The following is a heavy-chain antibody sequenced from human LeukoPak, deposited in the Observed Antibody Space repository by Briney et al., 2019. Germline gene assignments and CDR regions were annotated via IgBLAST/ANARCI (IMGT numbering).Heavy chain of an antibody. J-gene: IGHJ4*02. D-gene: IGHD6-6*01. CDR3: ARVAGSSLSRARFDY. CDR1: GFNFTSYA. CDR2: ISGDGTFI. Sequence: GGSLRLSCAASGFNFTSYAVNWVRQAPGRGLDWVSAISGDGTFIYYAESVKGRFTISRDNSKSTVYLQMNSLRAEDTAIYYCARVAGSSLSRARFDYWGPGTLVTVSS. V-gene: IGHV3-23*01.